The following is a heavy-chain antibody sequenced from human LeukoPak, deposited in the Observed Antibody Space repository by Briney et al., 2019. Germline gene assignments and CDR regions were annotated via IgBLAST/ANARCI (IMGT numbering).Heavy chain of an antibody. V-gene: IGHV3-53*01. J-gene: IGHJ4*02. CDR3: ARSEPGGGILTVSPNDY. CDR1: GFTVSSDS. CDR2: IYSGGST. Sequence: GGSLRLSCTVSGFTVSSDSMSWVRQAPGKGLEWVSFIYSGGSTHYSDSVKDRFTISRDNSKNTLYLQMNSLRAEDTAVYYCARSEPGGGILTVSPNDYWGQGTLVTVSS. D-gene: IGHD3-9*01.